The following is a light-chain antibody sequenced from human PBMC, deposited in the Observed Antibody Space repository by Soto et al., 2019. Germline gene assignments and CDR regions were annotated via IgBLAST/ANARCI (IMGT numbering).Light chain of an antibody. CDR2: DVN. CDR1: SRDVGNYNY. V-gene: IGLV2-11*01. CDR3: CSFAGRYTLG. Sequence: QSALTQPRSVSGSPGQSATISCTGTSRDVGNYNYVSWYQQHPGKAPKVVIYDVNKRPSGVPDRFSGSKSGNTASLTISGLQADDEADYFCCSFAGRYTLGFGGGTKLTVL. J-gene: IGLJ3*02.